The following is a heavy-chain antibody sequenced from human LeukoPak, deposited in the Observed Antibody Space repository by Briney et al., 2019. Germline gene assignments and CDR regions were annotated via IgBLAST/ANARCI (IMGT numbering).Heavy chain of an antibody. V-gene: IGHV1-69*04. CDR2: IIPIFGIA. CDR1: GGTFSSYA. J-gene: IGHJ5*02. CDR3: ARGLIADSAGWFDP. D-gene: IGHD6-13*01. Sequence: GASVKVSCKASGGTFSSYAISWVRQAPGQGLEWMGRIIPIFGIANYAQKFQGRVTITADKSTSTAYMELSSLRSEDTAVYYCARGLIADSAGWFDPWGQGTLVIVSS.